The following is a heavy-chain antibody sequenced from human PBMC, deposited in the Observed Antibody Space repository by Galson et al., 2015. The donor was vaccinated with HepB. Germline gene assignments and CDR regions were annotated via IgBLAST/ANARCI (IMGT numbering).Heavy chain of an antibody. D-gene: IGHD4-23*01. CDR2: IRSKAYGGTT. Sequence: SLRLSCAASGFTFGDYAMSWFRQAPGKGLEWVGFIRSKAYGGTTEYAASVKGRHTISRHDSKSITYLQMNSLKTEDTAVYYCTRGAFRPTSSTLVDVWGQGTTVTVSS. CDR3: TRGAFRPTSSTLVDV. V-gene: IGHV3-49*03. CDR1: GFTFGDYA. J-gene: IGHJ6*02.